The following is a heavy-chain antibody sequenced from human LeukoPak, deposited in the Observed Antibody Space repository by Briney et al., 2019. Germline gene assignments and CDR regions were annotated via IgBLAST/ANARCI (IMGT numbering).Heavy chain of an antibody. CDR3: AGRSSIWSGYQDTLYYFDS. Sequence: SETLSLTCTVSGGSISSYYWSWIRQPPGKRLEWVGHIYYSGSTNYNPSLKSRVTISVDTSKNQFSLKLSSVTAADTAVYYCAGRSSIWSGYQDTLYYFDSWGQGTLVTVSS. CDR2: IYYSGST. CDR1: GGSISSYY. D-gene: IGHD3-3*01. J-gene: IGHJ4*02. V-gene: IGHV4-59*01.